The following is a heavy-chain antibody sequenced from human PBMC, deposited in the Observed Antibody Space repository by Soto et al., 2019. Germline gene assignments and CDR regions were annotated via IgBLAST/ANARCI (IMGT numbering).Heavy chain of an antibody. Sequence: SGPTLVNPTQTLTLTCTFSGFSLSTSGMCVSWIRQPPGKALEWLALIDWDDDKYYSTSLKTRLTISKDTSKNQVVLTMTNMEHVDNATYYCARILGFNDYGGTQWAFDIWGQGTMVTVSS. J-gene: IGHJ3*02. CDR1: GFSLSTSGMC. CDR2: IDWDDDK. D-gene: IGHD4-17*01. V-gene: IGHV2-70*01. CDR3: ARILGFNDYGGTQWAFDI.